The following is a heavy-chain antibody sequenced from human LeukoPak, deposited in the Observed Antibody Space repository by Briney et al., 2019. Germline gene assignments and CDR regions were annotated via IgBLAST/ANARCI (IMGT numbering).Heavy chain of an antibody. D-gene: IGHD3-22*01. CDR3: AGGDYYDSSGYFGY. J-gene: IGHJ4*02. CDR1: GFTFSDYY. V-gene: IGHV3-11*01. CDR2: ISSSGSTI. Sequence: PGGSLRLSCAASGFTFSDYYMSWIRQAPGKGLEWVSYISSSGSTIYYADSVKGRFTISRDDAKNSLYLQMNSLRAEDTAVYYCAGGDYYDSSGYFGYWGQGTLVTVSS.